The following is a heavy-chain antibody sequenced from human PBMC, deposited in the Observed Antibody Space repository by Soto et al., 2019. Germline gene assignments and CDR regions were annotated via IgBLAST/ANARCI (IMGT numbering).Heavy chain of an antibody. Sequence: GGSLRLSCAASGFTFSSYAMSWVRQAPGKGLEWVSAITGSGGATYYAESVKGRFTISRDNSKNTLYLQMNSLRAEDTAVYYCAEDSSGSYPYYFDYWGQGSLVTVSS. D-gene: IGHD1-26*01. V-gene: IGHV3-23*01. CDR2: ITGSGGAT. CDR3: AEDSSGSYPYYFDY. J-gene: IGHJ4*02. CDR1: GFTFSSYA.